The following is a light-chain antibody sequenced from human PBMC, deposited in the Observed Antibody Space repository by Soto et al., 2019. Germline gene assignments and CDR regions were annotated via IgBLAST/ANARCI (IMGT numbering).Light chain of an antibody. CDR1: SSDVGGYNY. V-gene: IGLV2-8*01. Sequence: QSALTQPPSASGSPGQSVTISCTGTSSDVGGYNYVSWYQQHPGKAPKLMIYEVNKRPSGVPDRFSGSKSGNTASLTVSGLQAEDEDDYYCKSYEGSNIYVFGTGTKLTVL. J-gene: IGLJ1*01. CDR3: KSYEGSNIYV. CDR2: EVN.